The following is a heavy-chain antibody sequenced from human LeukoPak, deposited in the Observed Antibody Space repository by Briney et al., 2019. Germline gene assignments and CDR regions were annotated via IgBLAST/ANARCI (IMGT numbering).Heavy chain of an antibody. J-gene: IGHJ4*02. CDR3: ATTPYVAGIIDY. D-gene: IGHD6-19*01. CDR1: GGSISSYY. CDR2: IYYSGST. V-gene: IGHV4-59*12. Sequence: SETLSLTCTVSGGSISSYYWSWIRQPPGKGLEWIGYIYYSGSTNYNPSLKSRVTISVDTSKNQFSLKLSSVTAADAAVYYCATTPYVAGIIDYWGQGTLVTVSS.